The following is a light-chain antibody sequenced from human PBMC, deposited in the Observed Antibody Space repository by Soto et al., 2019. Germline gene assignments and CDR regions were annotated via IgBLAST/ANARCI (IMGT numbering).Light chain of an antibody. CDR2: EVS. J-gene: IGLJ1*01. CDR3: SSKTSSTFYV. CDR1: TSDVGAYNY. V-gene: IGLV2-14*01. Sequence: QSALTQPASVSGSPGQSITISCTGSTSDVGAYNYVSWYKHHPGQAPQLMIYEVSNRPSGVSNRFSGSKSGNTASLTISGLQADDEGDYYCSSKTSSTFYVFGTGTKVTVL.